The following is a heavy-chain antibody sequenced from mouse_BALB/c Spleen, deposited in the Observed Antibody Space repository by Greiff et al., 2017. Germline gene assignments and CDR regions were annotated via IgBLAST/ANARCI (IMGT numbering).Heavy chain of an antibody. CDR3: ARAGYYYGSSSIWFAY. V-gene: IGHV5-4*02. Sequence: DVHLVESGGGLVKPGGSLKLSCAASGFTFSDYYMYWVRQTPEKRLEWVATISDGGSYTYYPDSVKGRFTISRDNAKNNLYLQMSSLKSEDTAMYYCARAGYYYGSSSIWFAYWGQGTLVTVSA. CDR2: ISDGGSYT. J-gene: IGHJ3*01. D-gene: IGHD1-1*01. CDR1: GFTFSDYY.